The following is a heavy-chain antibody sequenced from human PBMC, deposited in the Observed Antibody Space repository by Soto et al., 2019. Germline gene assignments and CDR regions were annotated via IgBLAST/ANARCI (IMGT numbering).Heavy chain of an antibody. V-gene: IGHV1-2*02. CDR2: INPNSGST. D-gene: IGHD3-22*01. CDR1: GYTFTGYY. Sequence: GASVKVSCKASGYTFTGYYMHWVRQAPGQGLEWMGWINPNSGSTNYAQKFQGRSTIAADVSTSTAYMELSSLRSEYTAVYYFVRDGDYYDSGNRSLYYWGQGTLVTVSS. CDR3: VRDGDYYDSGNRSLYY. J-gene: IGHJ4*02.